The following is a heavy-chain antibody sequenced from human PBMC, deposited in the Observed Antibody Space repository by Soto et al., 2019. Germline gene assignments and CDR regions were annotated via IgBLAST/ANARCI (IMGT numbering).Heavy chain of an antibody. V-gene: IGHV4-39*01. D-gene: IGHD4-17*01. CDR2: IYYSGTA. CDR1: GGSISSSTYY. J-gene: IGHJ3*02. Sequence: QLQLQESGPGLVKPSETLSLTCSVSGGSISSSTYYWGWVRQPPGKGLEWIGSIYYSGTAHYTPSLKSRRTIXEXTPXNQFSLNLRAVTAADTAVYYCARRATTVTYDAFDIWGQGTMVTVSS. CDR3: ARRATTVTYDAFDI.